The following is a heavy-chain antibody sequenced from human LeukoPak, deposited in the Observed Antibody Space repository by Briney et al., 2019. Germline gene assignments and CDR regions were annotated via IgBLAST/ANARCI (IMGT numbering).Heavy chain of an antibody. V-gene: IGHV3-74*01. D-gene: IGHD3-10*01. J-gene: IGHJ4*02. CDR1: GLTLSSYW. CDR3: AKDHAGSGRAFEY. Sequence: PGGSLRLSCAASGLTLSSYWMHWVRQAPGKGLVWVSRISSDGSSTTYADSVKGRFTVSRDSSKDILYLQMNSLRDDDTAMYYCAKDHAGSGRAFEYWGQGTRVTVSS. CDR2: ISSDGSST.